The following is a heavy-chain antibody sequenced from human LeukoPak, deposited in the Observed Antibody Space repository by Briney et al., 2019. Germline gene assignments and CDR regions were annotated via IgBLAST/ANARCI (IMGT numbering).Heavy chain of an antibody. CDR3: AREGYPFDAFDI. CDR1: GGSISSGGYY. CDR2: IFSSGDA. J-gene: IGHJ3*02. D-gene: IGHD3-16*02. V-gene: IGHV4-61*08. Sequence: SETLSLTCAVSGGSISSGGYYWSWIRQPPGKGLEWIGRIFSSGDATYNPSLKSRVTMSVDTSKNQFSLRLKSVTAADTAVYYCAREGYPFDAFDIWGQGTMVTVSS.